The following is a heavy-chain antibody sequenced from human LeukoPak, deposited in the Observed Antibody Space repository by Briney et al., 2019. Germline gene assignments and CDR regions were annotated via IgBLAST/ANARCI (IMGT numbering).Heavy chain of an antibody. CDR2: IKSKTDGGTT. J-gene: IGHJ4*02. Sequence: PGGSLRLSCAASGFTFSNAWMSWVRQAPGQGLEWVGRIKSKTDGGTTDYDAPVKGRFTISRDDSKNTLYLQMNSLKTEDTAVYYCTTLWRVVVVTATTDDYWGQGTLVTVSS. CDR1: GFTFSNAW. CDR3: TTLWRVVVVTATTDDY. D-gene: IGHD2-21*02. V-gene: IGHV3-15*01.